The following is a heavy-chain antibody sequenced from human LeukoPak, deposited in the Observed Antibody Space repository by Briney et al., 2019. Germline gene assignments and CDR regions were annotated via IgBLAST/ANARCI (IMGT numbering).Heavy chain of an antibody. CDR1: GGSINSYY. CDR3: ARQGSYSSGYSLSYYFDY. CDR2: IYYSGST. D-gene: IGHD3-22*01. V-gene: IGHV4-39*01. J-gene: IGHJ4*02. Sequence: SETLSLTCTVSGGSINSYYWGWIRQPPGKGLEWIGSIYYSGSTYYNPSLKSRVTISVDTSKNQFSLKLSSVTAADTAVYYCARQGSYSSGYSLSYYFDYWGQGTLVTVSS.